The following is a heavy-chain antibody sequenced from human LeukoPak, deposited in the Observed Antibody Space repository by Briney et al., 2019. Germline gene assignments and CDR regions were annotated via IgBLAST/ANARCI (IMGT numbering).Heavy chain of an antibody. Sequence: GGSLRLSCAASGFTFSSYGMHWVRQAPGKGLEWVAVISYDGSNKYYADSVKGRFTISRDNSKNTLYLQMNSLRAEDTAVYYCAKGYQLLDSYGDYGGIDYWGQGTLVTVSS. CDR1: GFTFSSYG. CDR3: AKGYQLLDSYGDYGGIDY. CDR2: ISYDGSNK. J-gene: IGHJ4*02. D-gene: IGHD4-17*01. V-gene: IGHV3-30*18.